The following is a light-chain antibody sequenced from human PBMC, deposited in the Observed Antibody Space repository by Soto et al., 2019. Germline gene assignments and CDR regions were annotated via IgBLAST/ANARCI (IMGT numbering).Light chain of an antibody. CDR3: AAWDDSLNGWV. CDR2: SNN. V-gene: IGLV1-44*01. Sequence: QSVLIQPPSASGTPGKRVTISCSGSSSNIGSNTVNWYQQLPGTAPKLLIYSNNQRPSGVPDRFSGSKSGTSASLAISGLQSEDEADYYCAAWDDSLNGWVFGGGTKLTVL. CDR1: SSNIGSNT. J-gene: IGLJ2*01.